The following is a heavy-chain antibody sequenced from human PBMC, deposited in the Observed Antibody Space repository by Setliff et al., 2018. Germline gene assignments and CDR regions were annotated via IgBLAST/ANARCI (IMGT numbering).Heavy chain of an antibody. V-gene: IGHV3-33*08. Sequence: GESLKISCAASGFTFSSYRMHWVRQAPGKGLEWVAVIWDDGGNKYHADSVKGRFTISRDYSKNTLYLQMNSLRPEGTAVYYCARTCSGSGCYAGLESWGQGTPVTVSS. J-gene: IGHJ4*02. CDR2: IWDDGGNK. CDR3: ARTCSGSGCYAGLES. CDR1: GFTFSSYR. D-gene: IGHD2-15*01.